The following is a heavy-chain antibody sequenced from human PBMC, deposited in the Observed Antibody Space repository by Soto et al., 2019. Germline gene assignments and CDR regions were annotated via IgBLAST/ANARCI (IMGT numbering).Heavy chain of an antibody. V-gene: IGHV1-46*01. J-gene: IGHJ6*02. Sequence: ASVKVSCKASGYTFTSYYMHWVRQAPGQGLEWMGIVNPSDGSTSYAQKFQGRVTMTRDTSTNTVYMELSSLRSEDTAVYYCARTIISTRTYYYYFGMDVWGQGTTVTVSS. CDR2: VNPSDGST. CDR1: GYTFTSYY. CDR3: ARTIISTRTYYYYFGMDV. D-gene: IGHD4-4*01.